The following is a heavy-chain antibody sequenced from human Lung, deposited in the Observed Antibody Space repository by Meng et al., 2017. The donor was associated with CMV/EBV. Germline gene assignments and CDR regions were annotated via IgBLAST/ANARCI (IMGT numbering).Heavy chain of an antibody. Sequence: SXTXSLXCTVYGGSLGDYFWTWIRQPPGKGLELIGEIDHSGGTKYNPSLKSRATISDDASKNQLSLKLRSLTAADTAVYYCATMIMNNYDYHFAMDVWGQGXSVTVSS. J-gene: IGHJ6*02. CDR2: IDHSGGT. V-gene: IGHV4-34*01. CDR3: ATMIMNNYDYHFAMDV. D-gene: IGHD3-16*01. CDR1: GGSLGDYF.